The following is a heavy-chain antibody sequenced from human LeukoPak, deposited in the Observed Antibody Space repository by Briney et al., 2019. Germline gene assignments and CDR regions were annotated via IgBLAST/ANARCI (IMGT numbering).Heavy chain of an antibody. CDR1: GFTFSDYY. CDR2: ISSSGSTI. D-gene: IGHD3-10*01. Sequence: PGGSLRLSCAASGFTFSDYYMSWIRQAPGKGLEWVSYISSSGSTIYYAASVKGRFTISRDNAKNSLYLQMNSLRAEDTAVYYCARDLRSGSYQYYYYYGMDVWGQGTTVTVSS. V-gene: IGHV3-11*01. CDR3: ARDLRSGSYQYYYYYGMDV. J-gene: IGHJ6*02.